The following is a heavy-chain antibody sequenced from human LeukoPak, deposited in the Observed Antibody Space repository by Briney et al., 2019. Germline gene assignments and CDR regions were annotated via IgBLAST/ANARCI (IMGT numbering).Heavy chain of an antibody. CDR2: ISTYNGNT. CDR3: ARDSSGPDDAFDI. CDR1: GYTFINHG. Sequence: ASVKVSCKASGYTFINHGISWVRQAPGQGLEWLGWISTYNGNTNYAQKLQGRVTMTTDTSTSTAYMELGSLRSDDTAVYYCARDSSGPDDAFDIWGQGTMVTVS. D-gene: IGHD3-22*01. V-gene: IGHV1-18*01. J-gene: IGHJ3*02.